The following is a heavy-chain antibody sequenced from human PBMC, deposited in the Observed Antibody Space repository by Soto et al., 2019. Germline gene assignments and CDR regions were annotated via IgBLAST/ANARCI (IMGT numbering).Heavy chain of an antibody. Sequence: ASVKVSCKASGYTFNSYGISWVRQAPGQGLEWMGWISAYNGNTNYAQKLQGRVTMTTDTSTSTAYMELRSLRSDDTAVYYCARTGEMSSSEKPFDYWGQGTLVTGSS. V-gene: IGHV1-18*01. D-gene: IGHD6-6*01. CDR2: ISAYNGNT. CDR3: ARTGEMSSSEKPFDY. J-gene: IGHJ4*02. CDR1: GYTFNSYG.